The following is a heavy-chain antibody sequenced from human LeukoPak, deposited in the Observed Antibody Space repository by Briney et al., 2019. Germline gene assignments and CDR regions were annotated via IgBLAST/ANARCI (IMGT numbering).Heavy chain of an antibody. CDR3: ARDQGSYQPLLNSYYYYGMDV. D-gene: IGHD2-2*01. CDR1: GFTFSSYA. Sequence: EPGGSLRLSCAASGFTFSSYAMHWVRQAPGKGLEWVAVISYDGSNKYYADSVKGRFTISRDNSKNTLYLQMNSLRAEDTAVYYCARDQGSYQPLLNSYYYYGMDVWGQGTTVTVSS. J-gene: IGHJ6*02. V-gene: IGHV3-30*04. CDR2: ISYDGSNK.